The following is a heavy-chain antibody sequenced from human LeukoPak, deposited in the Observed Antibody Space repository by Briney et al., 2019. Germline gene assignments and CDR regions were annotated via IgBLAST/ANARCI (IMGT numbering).Heavy chain of an antibody. D-gene: IGHD3-10*01. CDR2: IHSSSGSI. V-gene: IGHV3-21*04. J-gene: IGHJ3*02. CDR1: GFNFTNYN. Sequence: GGSLRLSCAASGFNFTNYNMNWVRQAPGKGLEWVSSIHSSSGSIYYADSLKGRFTISRDNAKNSLYLQMNSLRTEDTAVYYCAKDRAFVSGAGAFDIWGQGTKVTVS. CDR3: AKDRAFVSGAGAFDI.